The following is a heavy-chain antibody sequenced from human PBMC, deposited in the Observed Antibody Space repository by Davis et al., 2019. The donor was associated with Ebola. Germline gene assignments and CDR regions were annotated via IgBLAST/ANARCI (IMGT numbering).Heavy chain of an antibody. Sequence: GGSLRLSCAASGFTVSSNYMSWVRQAPGKGLEWVSVIYSGGSTYYADSVKGRFTISRDNSKNTLYLQMNSLRAEDTAVYYCARSLIGRYYYYGMDVWGQGTTVTVSS. CDR3: ARSLIGRYYYYGMDV. V-gene: IGHV3-53*01. CDR2: IYSGGST. J-gene: IGHJ6*02. CDR1: GFTVSSNY.